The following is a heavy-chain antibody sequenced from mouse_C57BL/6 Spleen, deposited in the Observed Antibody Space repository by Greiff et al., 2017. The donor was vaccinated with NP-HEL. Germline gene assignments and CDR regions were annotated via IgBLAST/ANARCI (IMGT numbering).Heavy chain of an antibody. CDR2: INPKNGGT. J-gene: IGHJ2*01. V-gene: IGHV1-26*01. CDR1: GYTFTDYY. CDR3: APGVDY. D-gene: IGHD4-1*01. Sequence: VQLQQSGPELVKPGASVKISCKASGYTFTDYYMNWVKQSHGKSLEWIGDINPKNGGTSYNQKFKGKATLTVDKSSSTAYMGLRGLTADDSAVCYCAPGVDYWGQGTTLTVSS.